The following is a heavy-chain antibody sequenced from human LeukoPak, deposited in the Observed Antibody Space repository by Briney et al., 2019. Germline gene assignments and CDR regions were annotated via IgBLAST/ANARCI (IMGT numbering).Heavy chain of an antibody. CDR2: IIPIFGTA. Sequence: EASVKVSCKASGGTFSSYAINWVRQAPGQGLERMGGIIPIFGTANYAQKFQGRVTITTDESTSTAYMELSSLRSEDTAVYYCARVFARGGEISGSYYYYWGQGTLVTVSS. J-gene: IGHJ4*02. CDR3: ARVFARGGEISGSYYYY. V-gene: IGHV1-69*05. D-gene: IGHD1-26*01. CDR1: GGTFSSYA.